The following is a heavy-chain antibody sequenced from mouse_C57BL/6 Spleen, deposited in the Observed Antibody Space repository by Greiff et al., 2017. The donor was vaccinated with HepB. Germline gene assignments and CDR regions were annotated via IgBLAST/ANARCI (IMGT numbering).Heavy chain of an antibody. D-gene: IGHD2-4*01. J-gene: IGHJ3*01. CDR3: ARPSRYYDYGFAY. V-gene: IGHV5-17*01. Sequence: EVMLVESGGGLVKPGGSLKLSCAASGFTFSDYGMHWVRQAPEKGLEWVAYISSGSSTIYYADTVKGRFTISRDNAKNTLFLQMTSLRSEDTAMYYCARPSRYYDYGFAYWGQGTLVTVSA. CDR2: ISSGSSTI. CDR1: GFTFSDYG.